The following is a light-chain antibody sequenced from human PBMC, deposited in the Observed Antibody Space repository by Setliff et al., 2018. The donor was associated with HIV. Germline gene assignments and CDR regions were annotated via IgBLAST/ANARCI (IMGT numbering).Light chain of an antibody. CDR3: QQYNSLPVT. CDR1: QSISGS. J-gene: IGKJ4*01. V-gene: IGKV1-5*03. Sequence: STLAASVGDRVTITCRASQSISGSLAWYQQKPGKAPKLLIYKASSLEGGVPSRFSGSGSGTEFTLTISSLQPDDFAIYYCQQYNSLPVTFGGGTKVDIK. CDR2: KAS.